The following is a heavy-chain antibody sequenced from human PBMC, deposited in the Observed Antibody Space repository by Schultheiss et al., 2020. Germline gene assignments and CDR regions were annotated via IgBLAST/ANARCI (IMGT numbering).Heavy chain of an antibody. CDR2: ISSNGGST. D-gene: IGHD2-2*01. CDR1: GFTFSSYA. Sequence: GGSLRLSCSASGFTFSSYAMHWVRQAPGKGLEYVSAISSNGGSTYYADSVKGRFTISRDNSKNTLYLQMSSLRAEDTAVYYCARSHLGYCSSTSCYHFDYWGQGTLVTVSS. V-gene: IGHV3-64D*06. J-gene: IGHJ4*02. CDR3: ARSHLGYCSSTSCYHFDY.